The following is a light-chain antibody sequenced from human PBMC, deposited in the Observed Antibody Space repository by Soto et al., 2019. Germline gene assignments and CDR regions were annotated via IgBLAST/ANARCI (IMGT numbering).Light chain of an antibody. CDR1: QGISNY. V-gene: IGKV1-27*01. Sequence: VHVSLSLSAVSASVGDRVTNPFLSSQGISNYLAWYQQKPGKVPKLLIYAASTLQSGVPSRFSGSGSGTDFTLTISSLQPEDVATYYCQKYNSALITFCQGRRLEV. CDR3: QKYNSALIT. CDR2: AAS. J-gene: IGKJ5*01.